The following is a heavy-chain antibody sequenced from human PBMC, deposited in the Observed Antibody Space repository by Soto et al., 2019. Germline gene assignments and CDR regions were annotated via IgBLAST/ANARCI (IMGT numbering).Heavy chain of an antibody. CDR1: GGSFSAYY. D-gene: IGHD3-22*01. CDR2: INHSGGT. CDR3: ERRSVYKVNSSGVYEF. Sequence: SETLSLTCAVYGGSFSAYYWSWIRQPPGKGLEWIGEINHSGGTSYNPSLKSRVTISVDTSKSQFSLKLTSVTAADRAVYYCERRSVYKVNSSGVYEFWGQGTPVTVSS. V-gene: IGHV4-34*01. J-gene: IGHJ4*03.